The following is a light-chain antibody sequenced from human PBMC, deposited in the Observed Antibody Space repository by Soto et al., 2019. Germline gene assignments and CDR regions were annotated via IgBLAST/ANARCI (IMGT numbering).Light chain of an antibody. CDR1: QSVSSN. J-gene: IGKJ5*01. V-gene: IGKV3-11*01. CDR2: GAS. Sequence: IGMTQSPATLSVSQGERATLSCRASQSVSSNLAWYQQKPGQAPRLLIYGASTRAAGVPARFSGSGSGTDFTLTISSLEPEDFAVYYCQQRSNWPPITFGQGTRLEI. CDR3: QQRSNWPPIT.